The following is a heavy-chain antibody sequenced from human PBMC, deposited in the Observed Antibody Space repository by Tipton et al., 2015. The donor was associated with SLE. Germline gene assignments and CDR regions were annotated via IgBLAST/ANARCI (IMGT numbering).Heavy chain of an antibody. CDR3: ARSLGVAGTPYYFDY. V-gene: IGHV4-61*09. Sequence: TLSLTCTVSGGSISSGDYYWSWIRQPAGKGLEWIGYIHTSGSTNYNPSLKSRVTISVDTSKNQFSLKLSSVTAADTAVYYCARSLGVAGTPYYFDYWGQGTLVTVSS. CDR2: IHTSGST. D-gene: IGHD6-19*01. J-gene: IGHJ4*02. CDR1: GGSISSGDYY.